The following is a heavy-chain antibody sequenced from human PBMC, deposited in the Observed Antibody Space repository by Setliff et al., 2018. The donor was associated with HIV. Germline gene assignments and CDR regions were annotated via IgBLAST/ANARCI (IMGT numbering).Heavy chain of an antibody. J-gene: IGHJ5*02. D-gene: IGHD3-10*01. CDR1: GGTFNRHA. CDR3: ARDLAESAFIMIRGAGWFDP. CDR2: TNPILGSA. Sequence: SVKVSCKASGGTFNRHAISWLRQAPGQGLEWMGGTNPILGSANYAQKFQGRVTITTDESTSTAYMELSSLRSDDTPVYFCARDLAESAFIMIRGAGWFDPWGQGTLVTVSS. V-gene: IGHV1-69*05.